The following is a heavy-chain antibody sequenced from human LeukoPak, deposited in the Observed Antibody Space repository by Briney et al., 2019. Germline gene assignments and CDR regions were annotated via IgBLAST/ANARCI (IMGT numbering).Heavy chain of an antibody. CDR1: GGSFSGYY. V-gene: IGHV4-34*01. Sequence: SETLSLTCAVYGGSFSGYYWSWIRQPPGKGLEWIGEINHSGSTNYNPSLKSRVTISVDTSKNQFSLKLSSATAADAAVYYCARGRGVTRGVDIWGQGTMVTVSS. J-gene: IGHJ3*02. CDR3: ARGRGVTRGVDI. D-gene: IGHD3-10*01. CDR2: INHSGST.